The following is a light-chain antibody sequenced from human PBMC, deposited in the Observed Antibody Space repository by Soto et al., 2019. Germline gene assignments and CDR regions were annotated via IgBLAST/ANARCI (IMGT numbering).Light chain of an antibody. CDR3: QQRSNWPIT. J-gene: IGKJ5*01. CDR2: DTS. CDR1: QSVSNF. V-gene: IGKV3-11*01. Sequence: EIVLTQSPGTLSLSPGKRATLSCRASQSVSNFLAWYQQKPGQAPRLLIYDTSNRATGIPARFSGSGSGTDFTLIINNLDPEDFAVYYCQQRSNWPITFGQGTRLEIK.